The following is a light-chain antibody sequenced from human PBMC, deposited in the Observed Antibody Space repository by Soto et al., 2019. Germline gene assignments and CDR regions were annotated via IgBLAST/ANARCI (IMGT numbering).Light chain of an antibody. CDR3: QQLNSYPIT. CDR1: QNITTW. J-gene: IGKJ5*01. Sequence: DIQMTQSPSTLSASAGDTVTITCRASQNITTWLAWYLQKPGKAPKLLIYKASTLETGAPSRFSGSGSGTEFTLTISSLQPDDFATYYCQQLNSYPITFGQGTRLEIK. V-gene: IGKV1-5*03. CDR2: KAS.